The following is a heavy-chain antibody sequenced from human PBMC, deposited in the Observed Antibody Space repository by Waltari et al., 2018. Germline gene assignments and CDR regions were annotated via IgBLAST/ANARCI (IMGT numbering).Heavy chain of an antibody. CDR3: ARARGLFREFAFDI. CDR2: IIPIFGTA. J-gene: IGHJ3*02. CDR1: GGTFTSYA. Sequence: QVQLVQSGAEVKKPGSSVKVSCKASGGTFTSYAFSWVRPPPGQGLEWMGRIIPIFGTANYAQKLQGRVAITADKSTSTAYMELSSLRSEDTAVYDCARARGLFREFAFDIWGQGTMVTVSS. D-gene: IGHD3-10*01. V-gene: IGHV1-69*08.